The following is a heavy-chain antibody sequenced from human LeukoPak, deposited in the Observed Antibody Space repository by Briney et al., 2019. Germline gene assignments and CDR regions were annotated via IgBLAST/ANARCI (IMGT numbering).Heavy chain of an antibody. CDR1: GGSISSSSYY. D-gene: IGHD1-20*01. V-gene: IGHV4-39*07. CDR2: IYYSGST. CDR3: ARDQGGNWNFGMDV. Sequence: PSETLSLTCTVSGGSISSSSYYWGWIRQPPGKGVEWSGSIYYSGSTYYNPSLKSRVTISVDTSKNQFSLKLSSVTAADTAVYYCARDQGGNWNFGMDVWGKGTTVTVSS. J-gene: IGHJ6*04.